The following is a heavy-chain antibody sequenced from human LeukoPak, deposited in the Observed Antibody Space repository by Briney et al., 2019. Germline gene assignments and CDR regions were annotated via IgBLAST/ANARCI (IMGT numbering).Heavy chain of an antibody. CDR3: AKKPGQRAAGTTENWFDP. D-gene: IGHD6-13*01. V-gene: IGHV3-23*01. Sequence: PGGSLRLSCAASGLTFSYYAMTWVRQAPGKGLEWVSAISASGGSTYYADSVKGRFTISRDNSKNTLYLQMNSLRADDTAVYYCAKKPGQRAAGTTENWFDPWGQGALVTVSS. CDR2: ISASGGST. CDR1: GLTFSYYA. J-gene: IGHJ5*02.